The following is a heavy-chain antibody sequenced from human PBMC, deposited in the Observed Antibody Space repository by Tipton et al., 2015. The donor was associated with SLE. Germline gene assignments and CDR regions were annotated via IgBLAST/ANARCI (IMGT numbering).Heavy chain of an antibody. CDR2: ISYGGGT. J-gene: IGHJ6*02. V-gene: IGHV4-61*08. CDR3: ARGMLTWRGAIIGVDV. Sequence: TLSLTCTVSGDSVSIGGYYWSRIRQHPGKGLEWIGHISYGGGTNYNPSLKSRVTMSVDTAKNQFSLKLTSVTAADTAVYYCARGMLTWRGAIIGVDVWGQGTTVNVSS. D-gene: IGHD2-8*01. CDR1: GDSVSIGGYY.